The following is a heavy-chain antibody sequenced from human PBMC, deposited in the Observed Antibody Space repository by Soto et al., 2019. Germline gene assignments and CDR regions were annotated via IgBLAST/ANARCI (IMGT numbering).Heavy chain of an antibody. V-gene: IGHV4-59*08. CDR2: IYYSGST. Sequence: PSETLSLTCTVSGGSISSYYWSWIRQPPGKGLEWIGYIYYSGSTNYNPSLKSRVTISVDTSKNQFSLKLSSVTAADTAVYYCARHSYCSSTSCYEIDYWGQGTLITVSS. D-gene: IGHD2-2*01. CDR3: ARHSYCSSTSCYEIDY. CDR1: GGSISSYY. J-gene: IGHJ4*02.